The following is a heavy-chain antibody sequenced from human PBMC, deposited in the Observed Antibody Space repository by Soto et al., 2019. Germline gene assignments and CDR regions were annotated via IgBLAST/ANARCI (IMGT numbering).Heavy chain of an antibody. D-gene: IGHD2-21*02. CDR2: TYPGDSDT. CDR3: ARHAIYCGGDCGAADY. V-gene: IGHV5-51*01. J-gene: IGHJ4*02. Sequence: GESLKISCKGSGYSFTSYWIGWVRQMPGKGLEWMGITYPGDSDTRYSPSFQGQVTISADKSISTTYLQWSSLKASDTAMYYCARHAIYCGGDCGAADYWGQGTLVTVSS. CDR1: GYSFTSYW.